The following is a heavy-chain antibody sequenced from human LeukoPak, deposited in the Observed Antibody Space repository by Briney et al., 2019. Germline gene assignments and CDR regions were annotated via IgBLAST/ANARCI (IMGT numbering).Heavy chain of an antibody. D-gene: IGHD3-10*01. Sequence: GGSPRLSCAASGFSFSSFSMNWVRQAPGKGLEWVSYISGGSSFTYYVDSVKGRFTISRDNSKNTLYVQMNSLRAEDTAVYYCAKLSLRNIMVRGNWFDSWGQGTLVTVSS. V-gene: IGHV3-21*04. CDR1: GFSFSSFS. J-gene: IGHJ5*01. CDR2: ISGGSSFT. CDR3: AKLSLRNIMVRGNWFDS.